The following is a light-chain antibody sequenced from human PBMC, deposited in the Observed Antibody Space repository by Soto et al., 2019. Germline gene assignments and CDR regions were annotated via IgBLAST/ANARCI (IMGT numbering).Light chain of an antibody. CDR3: QQYCISPT. V-gene: IGKV3-20*01. Sequence: EIVLTQSPGTLSLSPGERATLSCRSSQSVSNSYLAWYQQKPGQAPRLLIYDVSSRATGIPDRFSGSGSGTDFTLTISRLESEDFAVYYCQQYCISPTFGQGTKVEIK. CDR1: QSVSNSY. J-gene: IGKJ1*01. CDR2: DVS.